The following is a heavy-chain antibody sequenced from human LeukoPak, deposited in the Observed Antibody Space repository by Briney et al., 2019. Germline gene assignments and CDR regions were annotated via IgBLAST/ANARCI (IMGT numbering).Heavy chain of an antibody. CDR1: GFTFSSYA. CDR3: ARDRAAADLDY. J-gene: IGHJ4*02. V-gene: IGHV3-23*01. CDR2: ISGSDGST. D-gene: IGHD6-13*01. Sequence: GGSLRLSCAASGFTFSSYAMSWVRQAPGKGLEWVSGISGSDGSTYYADSVKGRFTISRDYSKNTLYLQMNSLRAEDTAVYYCARDRAAADLDYWGQGALVTVSS.